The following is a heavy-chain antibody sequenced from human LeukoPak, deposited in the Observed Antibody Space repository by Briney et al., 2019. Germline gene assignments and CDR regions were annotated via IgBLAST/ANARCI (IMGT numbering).Heavy chain of an antibody. CDR1: GDSIDNYY. Sequence: SETLSLSCSVSGDSIDNYYWNWIRQPPGKGLEWIGYIYYSGITKYNPSLKSRVAISVDTSKNQFSLQLRSVTAADTANYYCVRDAYGDNWFDPWGQGTLVTVSS. CDR2: IYYSGIT. V-gene: IGHV4-59*01. J-gene: IGHJ5*02. D-gene: IGHD2-21*01. CDR3: VRDAYGDNWFDP.